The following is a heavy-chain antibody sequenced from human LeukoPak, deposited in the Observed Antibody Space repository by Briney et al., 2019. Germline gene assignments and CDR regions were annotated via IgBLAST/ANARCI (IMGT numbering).Heavy chain of an antibody. D-gene: IGHD3-16*02. CDR3: ATTFGGLRLGELSSDY. CDR2: ISGSGGST. J-gene: IGHJ4*02. CDR1: GFTFSSYA. V-gene: IGHV3-23*01. Sequence: GGSLRLSCAASGFTFSSYAMSWVRQAPGEGLEWVSAISGSGGSTYYADSVKGRFTISRDNSKNTLYLQMNSLRAEDTAVYYCATTFGGLRLGELSSDYWGQGTLVTVSS.